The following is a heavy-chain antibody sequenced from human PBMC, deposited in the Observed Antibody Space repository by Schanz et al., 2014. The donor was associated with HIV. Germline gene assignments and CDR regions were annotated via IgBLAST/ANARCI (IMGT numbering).Heavy chain of an antibody. D-gene: IGHD3-3*01. CDR3: ARDVINYDFWSGYYT. Sequence: QVRLVQSGGGVVQPGRSLRLSCAASGFTFSSYGMHWVRQAPGKGLEWVAVIWYDGSNKYYADSVKGRFTVSRDNSQNTLYLQMNSLRVEDTAVYFCARDVINYDFWSGYYTWGQGTRVTVSS. J-gene: IGHJ5*02. CDR2: IWYDGSNK. V-gene: IGHV3-33*01. CDR1: GFTFSSYG.